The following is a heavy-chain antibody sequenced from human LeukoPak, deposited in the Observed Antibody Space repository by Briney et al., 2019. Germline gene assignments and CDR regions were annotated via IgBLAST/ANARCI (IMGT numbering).Heavy chain of an antibody. J-gene: IGHJ4*02. CDR1: GFTFSNAW. D-gene: IGHD3-10*01. V-gene: IGHV3-15*01. Sequence: GGSLRLSCAASGFTFSNAWMSWVRQAPGKGLEWVGRIKSKTDGRTTDYAAPVKGRFTISRDDSKNTLYLQMNSLKTEDTAVYYCTTNIRTAGFVRPNWGQGTLVTVSS. CDR3: TTNIRTAGFVRPN. CDR2: IKSKTDGRTT.